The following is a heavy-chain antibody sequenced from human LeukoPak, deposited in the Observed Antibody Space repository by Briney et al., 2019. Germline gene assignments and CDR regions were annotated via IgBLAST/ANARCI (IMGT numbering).Heavy chain of an antibody. V-gene: IGHV3-15*01. CDR2: IKSKTDGGTT. J-gene: IGHJ4*02. Sequence: GGSLRLSCAASGFTFSNAWMSWVRQAPGKGLEWVGRIKSKTDGGTTDYAAPVKGRFTISRDDSKNTLYLQMNSLKTEDTAVYYCTTDGDYGDYVWSNGVGGFDYWGQGTLVTVSS. D-gene: IGHD4-17*01. CDR3: TTDGDYGDYVWSNGVGGFDY. CDR1: GFTFSNAW.